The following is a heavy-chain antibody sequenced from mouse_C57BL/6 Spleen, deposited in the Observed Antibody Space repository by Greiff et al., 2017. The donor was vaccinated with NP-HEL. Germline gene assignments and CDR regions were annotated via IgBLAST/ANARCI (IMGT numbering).Heavy chain of an antibody. Sequence: QVQLQQSGAELVKPGASVKMSCKASGYTFTSYWITWVKQRPGQGLEWIGDIYPGSGSTNYNEKFKSKATLTVDTSSSTAYMQLSSLTSEDSAVYYCARSTMVTTTGYWGQGTTLTVSS. D-gene: IGHD2-1*01. CDR3: ARSTMVTTTGY. V-gene: IGHV1-55*01. J-gene: IGHJ2*01. CDR2: IYPGSGST. CDR1: GYTFTSYW.